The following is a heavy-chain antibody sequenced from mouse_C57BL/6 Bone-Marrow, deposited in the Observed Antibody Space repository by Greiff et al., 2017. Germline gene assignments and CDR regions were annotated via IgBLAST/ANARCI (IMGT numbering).Heavy chain of an antibody. CDR1: GYTINDYN. V-gene: IGHV1-18*01. J-gene: IGHJ4*01. D-gene: IGHD2-1*01. CDR3: ALCNYGYAMDD. CDR2: INPNTGGT. Sequence: EVQLQQSGPELVKPGASVTIPCKASGYTINDYNMAWVTPSHGKSLEWIGDINPNTGGTIYNQKFKGKATWTVDKASSTAYMELLILTSEDTAVYYCALCNYGYAMDDWGQGTSVTVSS.